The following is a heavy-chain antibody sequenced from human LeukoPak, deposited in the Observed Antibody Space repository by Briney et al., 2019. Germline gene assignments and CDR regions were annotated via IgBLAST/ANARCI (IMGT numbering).Heavy chain of an antibody. J-gene: IGHJ4*02. CDR3: ARATYSGYEYFDY. Sequence: KTSETLSLTCAVYGGSFSGYYWSWIRQPPGKGLEWIGEINHSGSTNYNPSLKSRVTISVDTSKNQFSLKLSSVTAADTAVYYCARATYSGYEYFDYGGQGTLVTVSS. CDR1: GGSFSGYY. V-gene: IGHV4-34*01. CDR2: INHSGST. D-gene: IGHD5-12*01.